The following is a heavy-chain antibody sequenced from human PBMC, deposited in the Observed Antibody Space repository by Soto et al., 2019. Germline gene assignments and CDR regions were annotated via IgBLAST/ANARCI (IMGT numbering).Heavy chain of an antibody. V-gene: IGHV2-5*02. Sequence: SGPTLVNPTQTLTLTCTFSGFSLSTSGVGVGWIRQPPGKALEWLALIYWDDDKRYSPSLKSRLTITKDTSKNQVVLTMTNMDPVDTATYYCAHWYYYYSSGYYRYYFYYWGQGTLVTVSS. J-gene: IGHJ4*02. D-gene: IGHD3-22*01. CDR2: IYWDDDK. CDR3: AHWYYYYSSGYYRYYFYY. CDR1: GFSLSTSGVG.